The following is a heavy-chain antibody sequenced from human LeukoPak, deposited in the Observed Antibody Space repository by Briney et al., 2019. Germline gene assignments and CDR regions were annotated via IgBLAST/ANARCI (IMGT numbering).Heavy chain of an antibody. D-gene: IGHD5-12*01. CDR3: GRGGYSGYEFDY. V-gene: IGHV5-51*01. CDR1: GNSFSTNW. CDR2: IYPGDSDT. Sequence: AESLKISCRASGNSFSTNWIGWVRQMPGKGLEWMGVIYPGDSDTRYSPSFQGQVTMSADKSISTAYLQWSSLKASDSAMYYCGRGGYSGYEFDYWGQGTLATVSS. J-gene: IGHJ4*02.